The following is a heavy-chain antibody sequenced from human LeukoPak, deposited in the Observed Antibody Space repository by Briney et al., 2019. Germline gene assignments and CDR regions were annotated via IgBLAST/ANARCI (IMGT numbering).Heavy chain of an antibody. CDR2: ILVGSGNT. Sequence: SVTVSCQASGFTFTSTAVQWVGQARGQRLEWIGWILVGSGNTNYAQMFQERVTLTWDVSTSTAYMVLSSLRSEDTAIYYCASDPPYTSSSAWWGQGTLVTVSS. V-gene: IGHV1-58*01. CDR3: ASDPPYTSSSAW. D-gene: IGHD2-2*01. CDR1: GFTFTSTA. J-gene: IGHJ4*02.